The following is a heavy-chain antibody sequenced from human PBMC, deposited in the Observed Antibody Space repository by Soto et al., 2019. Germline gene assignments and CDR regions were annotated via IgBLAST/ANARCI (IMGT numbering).Heavy chain of an antibody. J-gene: IGHJ5*02. D-gene: IGHD3-3*01. CDR1: SGSISSSNW. V-gene: IGHV4-4*02. CDR2: IAHTENT. Sequence: PSETLSLTCAVSSGSISSSNWWSWVRQPPGKGLEWIGEIAHTENTNYNPSLKSRVTISVDTSKNQFSLKLTSVTAADTAVYYCARLGYDFWKFDPWGQGTLVTVSS. CDR3: ARLGYDFWKFDP.